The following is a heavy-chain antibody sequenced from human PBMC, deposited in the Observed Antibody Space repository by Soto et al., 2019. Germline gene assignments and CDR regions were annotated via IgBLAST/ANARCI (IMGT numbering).Heavy chain of an antibody. Sequence: SETLSLTYAVYGGYCSGYDCSWIRQPPGKGLEWIGEINHSGSTNYNPSLKSRVTISVDTSKNQFSLKLSSVTAADTAVYYCARGSRVVVPAAALNFDYWGQGTLVTVSS. CDR2: INHSGST. CDR3: ARGSRVVVPAAALNFDY. J-gene: IGHJ4*02. V-gene: IGHV4-34*01. D-gene: IGHD2-2*01. CDR1: GGYCSGYD.